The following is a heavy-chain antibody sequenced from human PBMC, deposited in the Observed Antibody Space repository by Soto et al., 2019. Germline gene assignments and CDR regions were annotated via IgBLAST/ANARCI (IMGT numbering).Heavy chain of an antibody. J-gene: IGHJ4*02. D-gene: IGHD4-17*01. Sequence: QVQLQESGPGLVKPSETLSLTCTVSGGSISSYYWSWIRQPPGKGLAWIGYIYYSGSTNYNPSLRSRVTIAVDTSKNQCSLKLSSVTAADTAVYYCARRTRDYVGYFDYWGQGTLVTVSS. CDR2: IYYSGST. CDR1: GGSISSYY. V-gene: IGHV4-59*01. CDR3: ARRTRDYVGYFDY.